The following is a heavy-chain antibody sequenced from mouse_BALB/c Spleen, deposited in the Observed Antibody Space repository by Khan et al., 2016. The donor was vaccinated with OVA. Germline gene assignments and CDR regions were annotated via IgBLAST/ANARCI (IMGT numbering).Heavy chain of an antibody. CDR2: INPSNGYT. V-gene: IGHV1-4*01. J-gene: IGHJ3*01. CDR3: VRDGAYYRNDGWFAY. CDR1: GYTFTSYT. D-gene: IGHD2-14*01. Sequence: VELVESGAELARPGASVKMSCKASGYTFTSYTIHWIKLRPGQGLEWIGYINPSNGYTNYNLKFKDKATLTADKSSTAYMQLSSLTSDDSAVYNCVRDGAYYRNDGWFAYWGQGTLVTVSA.